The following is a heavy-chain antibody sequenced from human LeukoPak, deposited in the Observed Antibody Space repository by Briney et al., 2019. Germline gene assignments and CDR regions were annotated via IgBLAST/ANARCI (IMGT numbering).Heavy chain of an antibody. Sequence: GRSLRLSCAASGFTFSSYGMHWVRQAPGKGLEGVAVISYDGSNEYYAASVKGRFTISRDNSKNTLYLQMNSLRAEDTAVYYCAKDLRQYGPHYYDSSGYFDYWGQGTLVTVSS. CDR2: ISYDGSNE. V-gene: IGHV3-30*18. CDR3: AKDLRQYGPHYYDSSGYFDY. CDR1: GFTFSSYG. J-gene: IGHJ4*02. D-gene: IGHD3-22*01.